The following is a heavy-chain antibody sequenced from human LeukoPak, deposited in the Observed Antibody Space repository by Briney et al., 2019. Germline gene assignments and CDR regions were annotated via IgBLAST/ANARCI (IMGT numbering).Heavy chain of an antibody. CDR2: IYTSGST. D-gene: IGHD1-26*01. CDR3: AREYSGSYYYYYGMDV. V-gene: IGHV4-4*07. J-gene: IGHJ6*02. Sequence: SETLSLTCTVSGGSISSYYWSWIRQPAGKGLEWIGRIYTSGSTNYNLSLKSRVTMSVDTSKNQFSLNLSSVTAADTAVYYCAREYSGSYYYYYGMDVWGQGTTVTGSS. CDR1: GGSISSYY.